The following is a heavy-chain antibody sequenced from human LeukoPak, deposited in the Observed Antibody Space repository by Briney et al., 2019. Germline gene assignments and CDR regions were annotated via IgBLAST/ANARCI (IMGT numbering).Heavy chain of an antibody. CDR1: GFTFSIFS. D-gene: IGHD4-23*01. J-gene: IGHJ4*02. Sequence: GGSLRLSCAASGFTFSIFSMNWVRQAPGGGLEGVSYISRRSSDKYYADSVKGRFTISRDNPRNSLYLQMNSLRAEDTAVYYCTTDDGGNSGLGISYFDYWGQGTLVTVSS. V-gene: IGHV3-21*05. CDR2: ISRRSSDK. CDR3: TTDDGGNSGLGISYFDY.